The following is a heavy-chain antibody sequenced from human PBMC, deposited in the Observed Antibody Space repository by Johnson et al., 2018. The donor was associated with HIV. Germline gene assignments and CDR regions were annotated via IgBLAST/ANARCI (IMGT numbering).Heavy chain of an antibody. CDR3: ANLVADYDSRGDQFDI. CDR2: IRYDGSNK. D-gene: IGHD3-22*01. CDR1: GFTFSSYG. V-gene: IGHV3-30*02. J-gene: IGHJ3*02. Sequence: QVQLVESGGGVVQPGGSLRLSCAASGFTFSSYGMHWVRQAPGKGLEWVAFIRYDGSNKYYADSVKGRFTISRDNSKNTLYLQMNSLRAEDTAVYYCANLVADYDSRGDQFDIWGQGTMVTVSS.